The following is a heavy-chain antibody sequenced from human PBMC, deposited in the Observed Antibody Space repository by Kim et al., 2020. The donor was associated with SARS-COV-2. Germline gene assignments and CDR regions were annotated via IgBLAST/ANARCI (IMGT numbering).Heavy chain of an antibody. V-gene: IGHV4-39*01. D-gene: IGHD3-3*01. CDR2: IYYSGST. Sequence: SETLSLTCTVSGGSISSSSYYWGWIRQPPGKGLEWIGSIYYSGSTYYNPSLKSRVTISVDTSKNQFSLKLSSVTAADTAVYYCARLWSGYYNLVYFDYWG. CDR3: ARLWSGYYNLVYFDY. J-gene: IGHJ4*01. CDR1: GGSISSSSYY.